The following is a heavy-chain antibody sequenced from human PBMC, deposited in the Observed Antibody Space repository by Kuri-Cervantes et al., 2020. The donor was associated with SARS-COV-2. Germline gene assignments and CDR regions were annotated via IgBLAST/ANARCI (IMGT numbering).Heavy chain of an antibody. CDR1: TLTFSDYA. CDR3: AKRFVVPTNGTDYFDY. Sequence: GESLKISCTASTLTFSDYAMSWVRQAPGKGLEWVSTISGSSDYTYYAESVDYAESVEGRFTISRDISKKTLYLQTHRLRAEDTAVYYCAKRFVVPTNGTDYFDYWGQGTLVTVSS. D-gene: IGHD3-10*01. J-gene: IGHJ4*02. CDR2: ISGSSDYT. V-gene: IGHV3-23*01.